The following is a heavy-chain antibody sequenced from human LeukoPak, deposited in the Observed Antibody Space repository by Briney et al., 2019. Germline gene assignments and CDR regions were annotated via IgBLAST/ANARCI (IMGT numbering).Heavy chain of an antibody. D-gene: IGHD3-3*01. CDR1: GYTFTDFG. J-gene: IGHJ4*02. CDR3: ASSGGFLEWLLFS. CDR2: ISAYTGHT. Sequence: ASVKVSCKASGYTFTDFGISWARQAPGQGLEWMGWISAYTGHTNYAQRLQGRVTMTTDTSTSTAYAELRRLRFDDTAVYYCASSGGFLEWLLFSWGQGTLVTVSS. V-gene: IGHV1-18*01.